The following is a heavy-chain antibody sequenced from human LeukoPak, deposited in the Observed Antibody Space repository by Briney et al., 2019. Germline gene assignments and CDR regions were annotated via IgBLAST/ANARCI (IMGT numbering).Heavy chain of an antibody. V-gene: IGHV3-64*01. CDR2: ISSNGGST. CDR1: GFTFSSYA. J-gene: IGHJ4*02. Sequence: PGGSLRLSCAASGFTFSSYAMHWVRQAPGKGLEYVSAISSNGGSTYYANSVKGRFTISRDNSKNTLYLQMGSLRAEDMAVYYCARTRIAARYYFDYWGQGTLVTVSS. CDR3: ARTRIAARYYFDY. D-gene: IGHD6-6*01.